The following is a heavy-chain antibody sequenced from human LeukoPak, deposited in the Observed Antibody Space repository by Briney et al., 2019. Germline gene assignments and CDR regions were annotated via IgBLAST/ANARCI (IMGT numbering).Heavy chain of an antibody. J-gene: IGHJ4*02. D-gene: IGHD3-22*01. Sequence: GGSLRLSCAASGLTFSSYSMNWVRQAPGKWLEWVSFISSSSAYIYYADSVKGRFTISRDNAKNSLYLQMNSLRAEDTAVYYCATSSGYYFDYWGQGTLVTVSS. V-gene: IGHV3-21*01. CDR3: ATSSGYYFDY. CDR2: ISSSSAYI. CDR1: GLTFSSYS.